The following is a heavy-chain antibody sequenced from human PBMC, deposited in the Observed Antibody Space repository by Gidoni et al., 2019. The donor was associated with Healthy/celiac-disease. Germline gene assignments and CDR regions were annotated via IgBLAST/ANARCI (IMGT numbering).Heavy chain of an antibody. CDR3: ARASVGYSGYDGGDYFDY. J-gene: IGHJ4*02. CDR2: ISYDGSNK. CDR1: GFTFSSYA. Sequence: PGRSLRLSCAASGFTFSSYAMHWVRQAPGKGLEWVAVISYDGSNKYYADSVKGRFTISRDNSKNTLYLQMNSLRAEDTAVYYCARASVGYSGYDGGDYFDYWGQGTLVTVSS. V-gene: IGHV3-30-3*01. D-gene: IGHD5-12*01.